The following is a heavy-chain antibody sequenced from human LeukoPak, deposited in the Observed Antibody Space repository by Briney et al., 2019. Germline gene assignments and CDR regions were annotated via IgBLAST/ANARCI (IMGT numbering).Heavy chain of an antibody. J-gene: IGHJ6*03. CDR2: IYSGGST. D-gene: IGHD3-9*01. CDR3: ARGGILTGYPSSGKTYYYYYMDV. V-gene: IGHV3-66*01. Sequence: GGSLRLSCAASGFTFSSYAMSWVRQAPGKGLEWVSLIYSGGSTYYADSVKGRFTISRDDSKNTLYLQMNSLRAEDTAVYYCARGGILTGYPSSGKTYYYYYMDVWGKGTTVTISS. CDR1: GFTFSSYA.